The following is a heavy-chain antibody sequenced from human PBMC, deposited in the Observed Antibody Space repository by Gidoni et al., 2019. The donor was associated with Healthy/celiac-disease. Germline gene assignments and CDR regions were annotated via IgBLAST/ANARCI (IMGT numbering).Heavy chain of an antibody. V-gene: IGHV1-2*06. CDR2: INPNSGGT. J-gene: IGHJ6*04. D-gene: IGHD2-2*01. Sequence: QVQLVQSGAELKKPGASVKVSCKDSGYTFTGYYMHWSRQAPGQGLEWMGRINPNSGGTNYAQKFQGRVTMTRDTSISTAYMELSRLRSDDTAVYYCATGVPRGQTNIVVVPATPRGQLDVWGKGTTVTVSS. CDR3: ATGVPRGQTNIVVVPATPRGQLDV. CDR1: GYTFTGYY.